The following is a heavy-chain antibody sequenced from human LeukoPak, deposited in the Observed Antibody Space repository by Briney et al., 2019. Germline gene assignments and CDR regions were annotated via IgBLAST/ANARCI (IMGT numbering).Heavy chain of an antibody. D-gene: IGHD3-22*01. CDR1: GFTFSSYS. J-gene: IGHJ4*02. CDR3: ARGGEYDSSGYYKGFDY. V-gene: IGHV3-21*01. Sequence: PGGSLRLSCAASGFTFSSYSMNWVRQAPGKGLEWVSSISSSSSYIYYADSVKGRFTISRDNAKNSLYLQMNSLRAEDTAVYYCARGGEYDSSGYYKGFDYRGQGTLVTVSS. CDR2: ISSSSSYI.